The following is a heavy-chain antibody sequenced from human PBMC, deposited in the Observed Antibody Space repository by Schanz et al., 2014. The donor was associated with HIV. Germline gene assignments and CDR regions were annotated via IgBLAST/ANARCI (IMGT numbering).Heavy chain of an antibody. CDR2: ISPSNGNT. CDR3: ARDMGETYDGMDV. D-gene: IGHD3-16*01. Sequence: QVQLVQSGAEVKKPGASVRVSCKTSGYIFTSNGISWVRQAPGQGLEWMGWISPSNGNTNYAQKFQGRVTMTTDTSTSTAYMELRSLRSDDTAVYYCARDMGETYDGMDVWGQGTTVTVSS. CDR1: GYIFTSNG. J-gene: IGHJ6*02. V-gene: IGHV1-18*01.